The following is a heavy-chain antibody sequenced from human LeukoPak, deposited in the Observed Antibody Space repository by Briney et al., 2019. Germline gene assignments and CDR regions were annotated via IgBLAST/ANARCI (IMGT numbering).Heavy chain of an antibody. J-gene: IGHJ4*02. V-gene: IGHV3-23*01. CDR1: GFTFSSYA. CDR2: ISGSDGST. CDR3: ARDKGFWSGYYLGPDLDY. Sequence: PGGSLRLSCAASGFTFSSYAMTWVRQAPGKGLEWVSGISGSDGSTYYADSVKGRFTISRDNSKNTLYLQMNSLRAEDTAVYYCARDKGFWSGYYLGPDLDYWGQGTLVTVSS. D-gene: IGHD3-3*01.